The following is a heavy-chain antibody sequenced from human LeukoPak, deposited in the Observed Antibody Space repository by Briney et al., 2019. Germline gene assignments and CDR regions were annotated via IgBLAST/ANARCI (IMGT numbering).Heavy chain of an antibody. V-gene: IGHV1-18*01. CDR1: GYTFTSYG. Sequence: ASVKVSRRASGYTFTSYGISWVRQAPGQGLEWMGWISAYNGNTNYAQKLQGRVTMTTDTSTSTAYMELRSLRTDDTAVYYCARDGVGLMGNYPTDYWGQGTLVTVSS. CDR2: ISAYNGNT. CDR3: ARDGVGLMGNYPTDY. D-gene: IGHD3-16*02. J-gene: IGHJ4*02.